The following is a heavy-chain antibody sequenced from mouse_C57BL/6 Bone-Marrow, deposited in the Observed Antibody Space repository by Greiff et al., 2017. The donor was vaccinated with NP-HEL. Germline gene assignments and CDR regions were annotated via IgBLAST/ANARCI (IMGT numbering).Heavy chain of an antibody. CDR3: ARSLARITMDY. V-gene: IGHV1-64*01. CDR2: IHHNSGST. CDR1: GYTFTSYW. Sequence: VQLQQPGAELVKPGASVKLSCKASGYTFTSYWMHWVKQRPGQGLEWIGMIHHNSGSTNYNEKFKSKATLTVDKSSSTAYMQLSSLTSEDSAVYYCARSLARITMDYWGQGASVTVSS. J-gene: IGHJ4*01. D-gene: IGHD6-1*01.